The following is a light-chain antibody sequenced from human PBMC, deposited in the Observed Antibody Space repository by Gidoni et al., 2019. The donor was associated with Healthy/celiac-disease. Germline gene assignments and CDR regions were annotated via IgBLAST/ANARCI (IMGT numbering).Light chain of an antibody. CDR3: AAWDDSLSGYLV. J-gene: IGLJ2*01. CDR2: RNK. V-gene: IGLV1-47*01. CDR1: SSNIGSNY. Sequence: QSVLPQPPSASGTPGQRVTISCSGSSSNIGSNYVYWYQQLPGTAPKLLIYRNKQRPSGVPDRFSGSKSGTSASLAISGLRSEDEADYNCAAWDDSLSGYLVFGGGTKLTVL.